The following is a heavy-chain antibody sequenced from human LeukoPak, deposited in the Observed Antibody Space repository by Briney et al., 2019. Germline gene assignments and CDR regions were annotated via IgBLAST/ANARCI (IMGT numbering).Heavy chain of an antibody. D-gene: IGHD4-23*01. CDR3: ARASKVVTFHSYYMDV. V-gene: IGHV1-46*01. CDR1: GYTFTSYY. Sequence: ASVKVSCKASGYTFTSYYMHWVRQAPGQGLERMGIINPSGGSTSYAQKFQGRVTMTRDTSTSTVYMELSSLRSEDTAVYYCARASKVVTFHSYYMDVWGKGTTVTVSS. J-gene: IGHJ6*03. CDR2: INPSGGST.